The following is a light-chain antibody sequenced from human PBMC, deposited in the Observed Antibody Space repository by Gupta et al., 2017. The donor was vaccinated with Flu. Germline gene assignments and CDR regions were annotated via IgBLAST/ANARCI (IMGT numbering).Light chain of an antibody. V-gene: IGLV1-44*01. J-gene: IGLJ3*02. CDR2: SNN. CDR3: AAWDDSLNGWV. Sequence: SLLPQLPSPSLTPGQRVTISCSGSSSNHGSNTVNWYQQLPRTAPKLLIYSNNKRPSGVPDRFSGSKYGTSAALAISGLQAEDEADYYCAAWDDSLNGWVFGGGTKLTVL. CDR1: SSNHGSNT.